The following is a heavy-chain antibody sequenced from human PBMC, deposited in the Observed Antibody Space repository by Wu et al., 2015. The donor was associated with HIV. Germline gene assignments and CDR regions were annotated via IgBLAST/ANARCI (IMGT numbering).Heavy chain of an antibody. V-gene: IGHV1-69*05. CDR1: GTTFISYT. CDR2: FIPIFGTA. D-gene: IGHD3-10*01. Sequence: QVQLMQSGAEVKKPGSSVKVSCKASGTTFISYTITWVRRAPGQGLEWMGGFIPIFGTANYAQKFQGRLTITTDESTATGYMELSSLRSEDTAVYYCARDLARETMIRDRPRYGLDVWGQGTTVTVSS. J-gene: IGHJ6*02. CDR3: ARDLARETMIRDRPRYGLDV.